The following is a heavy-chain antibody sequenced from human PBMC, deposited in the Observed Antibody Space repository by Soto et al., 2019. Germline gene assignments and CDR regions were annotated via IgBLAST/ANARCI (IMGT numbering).Heavy chain of an antibody. CDR3: ARGSVCSSTSCYLYYYYYMDV. V-gene: IGHV4-61*01. CDR1: GRAGSIVIDD. Sequence: TLSRTCTVSGRAGSIVIDDGSWIQQPPGKGLEWIGEINHSGSTNYNPSLKSRVTISVDTSKNQFSLKLSSVTAADTAVYYCARGSVCSSTSCYLYYYYYMDVWGKGTTVTVSS. J-gene: IGHJ6*03. D-gene: IGHD2-2*01. CDR2: INHSGST.